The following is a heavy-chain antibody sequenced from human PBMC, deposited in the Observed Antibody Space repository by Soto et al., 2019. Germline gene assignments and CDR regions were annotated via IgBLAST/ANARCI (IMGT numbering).Heavy chain of an antibody. CDR3: AGGYSYSPGFYFDY. D-gene: IGHD5-18*01. CDR2: VWYDGSNQ. Sequence: PGGSLRLSCAASGFTFSSYAMHWVRQAPGKGLEWVAVVWYDGSNQYYADSVKGRFTIFRDNSKNTPFLQMNSLRVEDTAVYYCAGGYSYSPGFYFDYWGQGSLVTVSS. J-gene: IGHJ4*02. CDR1: GFTFSSYA. V-gene: IGHV3-33*01.